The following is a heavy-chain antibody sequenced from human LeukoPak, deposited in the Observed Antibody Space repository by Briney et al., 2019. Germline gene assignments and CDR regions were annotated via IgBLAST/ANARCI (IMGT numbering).Heavy chain of an antibody. Sequence: PSETLSPTCAVYGGSFSGYYWSWIRQPPGKGLEWIGEINHSGSTNYNPSLKSRVTISVDTSKNQFSLKLSSVTAADTAVYYCARVPGSSWYWYYYYGMDVWGQGTTVTVSS. CDR3: ARVPGSSWYWYYYYGMDV. V-gene: IGHV4-34*01. J-gene: IGHJ6*02. CDR2: INHSGST. CDR1: GGSFSGYY. D-gene: IGHD6-13*01.